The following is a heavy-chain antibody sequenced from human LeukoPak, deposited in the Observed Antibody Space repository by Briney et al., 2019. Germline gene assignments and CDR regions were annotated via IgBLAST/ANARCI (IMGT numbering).Heavy chain of an antibody. CDR3: ASLDTAKQPLANH. CDR2: IREERGQE. CDR1: GLTFSNYW. Sequence: PGGPLRLSCAASGLTFSNYWMDWVRQAPGKGLEWVANIREERGQEYYVDSVKGRFTISKNSAKNSLYLQMNTLRVEDTAMYYCASLDTAKQPLANHWGQGTLVTVS. D-gene: IGHD5-18*01. J-gene: IGHJ5*02. V-gene: IGHV3-7*03.